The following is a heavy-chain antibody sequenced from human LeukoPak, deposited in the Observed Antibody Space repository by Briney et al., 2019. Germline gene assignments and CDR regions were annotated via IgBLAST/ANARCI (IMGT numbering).Heavy chain of an antibody. CDR2: INPNSGGT. CDR1: GYTFTGYY. CDR3: AREGNTVTTLDY. Sequence: ASLKVSCKAPGYTFTGYYMQWVRPAPGQGLGWVGWINPNSGGTNYAQKCQGWVTMTRDTSISTAYMELSRLRSDDTAVYYCAREGNTVTTLDYWGQGTLVTVSS. J-gene: IGHJ4*02. V-gene: IGHV1-2*04. D-gene: IGHD4-17*01.